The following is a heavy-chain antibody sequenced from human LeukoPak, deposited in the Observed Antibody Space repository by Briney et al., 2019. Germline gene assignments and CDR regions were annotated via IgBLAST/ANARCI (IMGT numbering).Heavy chain of an antibody. Sequence: GGSLRLSCAASGFTFSSYSMNWVRQAPGKGLEWVSSISSSSSYIYYADSVRGRFTISRDNAKNSLYLQMNSLRAEDTAVYYFGREGGSYSQYFYYYNRAVGEKGPRAPVPS. J-gene: IGHJ6*03. D-gene: IGHD1-26*01. CDR1: GFTFSSYS. V-gene: IGHV3-21*01. CDR2: ISSSSSYI. CDR3: GREGGSYSQYFYYYNRAV.